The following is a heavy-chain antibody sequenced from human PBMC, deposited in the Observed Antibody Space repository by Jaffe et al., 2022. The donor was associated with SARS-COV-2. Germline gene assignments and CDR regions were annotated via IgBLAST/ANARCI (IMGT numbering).Heavy chain of an antibody. J-gene: IGHJ4*02. CDR2: ISSSSSYI. CDR1: GFTFSSYS. Sequence: EVQLVESGGGLVKPGGSLRLSCAASGFTFSSYSMNWVRQAPGKGLEWVSSISSSSSYIYYADSVKGRFTISRDNAKNSLYLQMNSLRAEDTAVYYCARERLGLLEEEVFIDYWGQGTLVTVSS. CDR3: ARERLGLLEEEVFIDY. V-gene: IGHV3-21*01. D-gene: IGHD5-12*01.